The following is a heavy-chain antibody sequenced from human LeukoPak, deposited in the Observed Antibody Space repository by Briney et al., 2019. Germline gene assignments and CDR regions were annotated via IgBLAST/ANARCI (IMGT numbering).Heavy chain of an antibody. CDR3: AKDIVVIAAAGDAFDI. D-gene: IGHD2-2*01. V-gene: IGHV3-23*01. Sequence: GGSLRLSCAASGFTFSNYAMTWVRQAPGKGLEWVSSISGSAGSTFYADSVKGRFTISRDNSKNTVYLQMNSLRAEDTSVYYCAKDIVVIAAAGDAFDIWGHGTMVTVSS. J-gene: IGHJ3*02. CDR2: ISGSAGST. CDR1: GFTFSNYA.